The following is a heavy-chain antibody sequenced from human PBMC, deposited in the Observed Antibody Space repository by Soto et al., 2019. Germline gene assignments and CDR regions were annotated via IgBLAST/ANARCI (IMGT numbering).Heavy chain of an antibody. CDR2: MSRTGDNT. D-gene: IGHD3-22*01. Sequence: EVQLLESGGGLVQPGESLRLSCAASGFTFSIYAMTWVRQSPGKGLEWVSSMSRTGDNTYYADSVKGRFTISRDNSNNTLYLQMNSMRAEDTAIYYCAKDQSNSIPLYYFDFWGPGTLVAVS. CDR3: AKDQSNSIPLYYFDF. J-gene: IGHJ4*02. CDR1: GFTFSIYA. V-gene: IGHV3-23*01.